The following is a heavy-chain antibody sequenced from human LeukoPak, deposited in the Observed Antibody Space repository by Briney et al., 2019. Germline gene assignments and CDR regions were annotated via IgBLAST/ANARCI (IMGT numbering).Heavy chain of an antibody. CDR1: GGSISSYY. D-gene: IGHD6-13*01. Sequence: PSETLSLTCTVSGGSISSYYWSWIRQPPGKGLEWIGYIYYSGSTNYNPSLKSRVTISVDTSKNQFSLKLSSVTAADTAVYYCAGGGIAAAGTGPSDPDFDAFDIWGQGTMVTVSS. J-gene: IGHJ3*02. CDR3: AGGGIAAAGTGPSDPDFDAFDI. CDR2: IYYSGST. V-gene: IGHV4-59*01.